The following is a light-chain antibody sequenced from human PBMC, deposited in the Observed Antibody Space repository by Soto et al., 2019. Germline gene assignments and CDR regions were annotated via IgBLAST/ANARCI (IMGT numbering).Light chain of an antibody. CDR1: SGHSSYS. Sequence: QPVLTQSPSASASLGASVKLTCTLSSGHSSYSIAWHQQQPDKGPRYLMKLNSGGSHSKGDGIPDRFSGSSSGAERYLTTSSLPSEDEADYYCQTSGTGYVVFGGGTKLTVL. J-gene: IGLJ2*01. V-gene: IGLV4-69*01. CDR3: QTSGTGYVV. CDR2: LNSGGSH.